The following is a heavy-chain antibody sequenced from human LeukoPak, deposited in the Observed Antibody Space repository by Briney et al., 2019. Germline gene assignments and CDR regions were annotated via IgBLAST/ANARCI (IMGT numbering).Heavy chain of an antibody. CDR1: GYTFTSYY. Sequence: ASVKVSCKASGYTFTSYYMHWVRQAPGQGLEWMGIINPSGGSTSYAQKFKGRVTMTRDSSTSIVYMEVSSLRSDDTAVYYCARPRLEGGTLAADYWGQGTLVTVSS. J-gene: IGHJ4*02. D-gene: IGHD1-26*01. CDR2: INPSGGST. V-gene: IGHV1-46*01. CDR3: ARPRLEGGTLAADY.